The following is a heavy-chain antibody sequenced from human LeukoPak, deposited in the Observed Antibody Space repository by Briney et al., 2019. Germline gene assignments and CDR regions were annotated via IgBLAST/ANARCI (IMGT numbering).Heavy chain of an antibody. D-gene: IGHD6-19*01. J-gene: IGHJ4*02. CDR3: ARSSGWYRGYFDY. V-gene: IGHV4-34*01. CDR1: GGSFGGYY. Sequence: SETLSLTCAVYGGSFGGYYWSWIRQPPGKGLEWIGEINHSGSTNYNPSLKSRATISVDTSKNQFSLKLSSVTAADTAVYYCARSSGWYRGYFDYWGQGTLVTVSS. CDR2: INHSGST.